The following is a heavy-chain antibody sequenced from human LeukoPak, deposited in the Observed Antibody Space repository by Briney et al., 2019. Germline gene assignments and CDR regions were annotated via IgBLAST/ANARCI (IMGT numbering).Heavy chain of an antibody. CDR1: GFTVSSNY. Sequence: PGGSLRLSCAASGFTVSSNYMSWVRQAPGKGLELVSMLYSGISTYYADSVKGRFTISRDTSRNTLYLQMNSLRAEDTAIYYCARARTYSSGWWYYFDYWGQGTLVTVSS. V-gene: IGHV3-66*01. D-gene: IGHD6-19*01. CDR3: ARARTYSSGWWYYFDY. CDR2: LYSGIST. J-gene: IGHJ4*02.